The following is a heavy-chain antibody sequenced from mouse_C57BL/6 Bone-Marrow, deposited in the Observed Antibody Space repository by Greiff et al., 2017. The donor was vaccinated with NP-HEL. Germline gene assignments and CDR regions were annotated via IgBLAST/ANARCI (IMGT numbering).Heavy chain of an antibody. Sequence: QVQLKQSGAELARPGASVKLSCKASGYTFTSYGTSWVKQRTGQGLEWIGEMYPRSGNTYYNEKFKGKATLTADKSSSTAYMELRSLTSEDSAVYFCAREGYEYYAMDYWGQGTSVTVSS. D-gene: IGHD2-2*01. V-gene: IGHV1-81*01. CDR1: GYTFTSYG. J-gene: IGHJ4*01. CDR2: MYPRSGNT. CDR3: AREGYEYYAMDY.